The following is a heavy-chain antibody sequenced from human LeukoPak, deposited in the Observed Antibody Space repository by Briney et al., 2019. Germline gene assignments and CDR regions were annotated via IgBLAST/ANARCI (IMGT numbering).Heavy chain of an antibody. J-gene: IGHJ4*02. CDR3: ARNWEL. Sequence: ASVKVSCKFSGDIFSTYYIQWVRQAPGAGLEWVGWINTDIGGTHSAPKFQGRVSMTTDKSISTAYLELTRLTSDDTAMYYCARNWELWGQGTLVTVSS. CDR1: GDIFSTYY. V-gene: IGHV1-2*02. D-gene: IGHD3-10*01. CDR2: INTDIGGT.